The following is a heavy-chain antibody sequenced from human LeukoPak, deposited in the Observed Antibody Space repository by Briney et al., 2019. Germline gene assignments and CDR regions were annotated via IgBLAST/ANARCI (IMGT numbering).Heavy chain of an antibody. V-gene: IGHV1-18*01. D-gene: IGHD6-19*01. CDR2: ISAYNGNT. Sequence: GASVKVSCKASGYTFTSYGISWVRQAPGQGLEWMGWISAYNGNTNYAQKLQGRVTMTTDTSTSTAYMELRSLRSDDTAVYYCARPVPGIAVEPYFDYWGQGTLVTVSS. J-gene: IGHJ4*02. CDR1: GYTFTSYG. CDR3: ARPVPGIAVEPYFDY.